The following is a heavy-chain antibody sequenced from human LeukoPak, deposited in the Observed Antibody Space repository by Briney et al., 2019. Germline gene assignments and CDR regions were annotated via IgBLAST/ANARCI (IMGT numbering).Heavy chain of an antibody. CDR3: ARHRVHIVVVPADPFDP. D-gene: IGHD2-2*01. CDR1: GGSFSGYY. V-gene: IGHV4-34*01. CDR2: INHSGST. Sequence: SETLSLTCAVYGGSFSGYYWSWIRQPPGKGLEWIGEINHSGSTNYNPSLKSRVTISVDTSKNQFSLKLSSVTAADTAVYYCARHRVHIVVVPADPFDPWGQGTLDTVSS. J-gene: IGHJ5*02.